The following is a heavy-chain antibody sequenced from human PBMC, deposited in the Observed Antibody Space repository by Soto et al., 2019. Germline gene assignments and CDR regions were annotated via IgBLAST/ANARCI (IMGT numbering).Heavy chain of an antibody. CDR1: GFTFSSYG. V-gene: IGHV3-30*18. Sequence: QVQLVESGGGVVQPGRSLRLSCAASGFTFSSYGMHWVRQAPGKGLEWVAVISYDGSNKYYADSVKGRFTISRDNSKNTLYLQMNSLRAEDTAVYYCAKGPLIAAAWAPEFDPWGQGTLVTVSS. J-gene: IGHJ5*02. CDR3: AKGPLIAAAWAPEFDP. D-gene: IGHD6-13*01. CDR2: ISYDGSNK.